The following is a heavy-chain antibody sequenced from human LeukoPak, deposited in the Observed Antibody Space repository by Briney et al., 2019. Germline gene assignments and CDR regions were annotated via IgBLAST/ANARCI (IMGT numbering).Heavy chain of an antibody. Sequence: GGSLRLSCAASGFTLSDYYMTWIRQAPGKGLEWVSYMSSTGNTIYYADSVKGRFTVSRDNAKNSLFLQMDSLRAEDTAVYYCARSSDYFTYFGLWGRGSPVTVSS. CDR1: GFTLSDYY. CDR3: ARSSDYFTYFGL. J-gene: IGHJ2*01. V-gene: IGHV3-11*04. CDR2: MSSTGNTI. D-gene: IGHD2/OR15-2a*01.